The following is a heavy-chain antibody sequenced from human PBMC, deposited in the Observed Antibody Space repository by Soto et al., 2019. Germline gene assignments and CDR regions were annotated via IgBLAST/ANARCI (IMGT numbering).Heavy chain of an antibody. V-gene: IGHV1-69*11. Sequence: QVQLMQSGAEVKKPGSSVKVSCKASGGTFSNYAINWVRQAPGQGLEWMGGIIPILGTANYAQKFQGRVTIGADECTSTAYMELGSLRSEATAVYYCARAFMIPRAHYYYGMDVWGQGTTVTVSS. CDR2: IIPILGTA. CDR3: ARAFMIPRAHYYYGMDV. D-gene: IGHD2-21*01. J-gene: IGHJ6*02. CDR1: GGTFSNYA.